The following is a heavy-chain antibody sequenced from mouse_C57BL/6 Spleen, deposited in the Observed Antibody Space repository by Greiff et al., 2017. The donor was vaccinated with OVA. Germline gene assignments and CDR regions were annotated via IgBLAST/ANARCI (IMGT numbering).Heavy chain of an antibody. V-gene: IGHV1-69*01. CDR2: IDPSDSYT. CDR1: GYTFTSYW. J-gene: IGHJ3*01. CDR3: ARVDSSGSLFAY. Sequence: VQLQQPGAELVMPGASVKLSCKASGYTFTSYWMHWVKQRPGQGLEWIGEIDPSDSYTNYNQKFKGKSTLTVDKSSSTAYMQLSSLTSEDSAVYYCARVDSSGSLFAYWGQGTLVTVSA. D-gene: IGHD3-2*02.